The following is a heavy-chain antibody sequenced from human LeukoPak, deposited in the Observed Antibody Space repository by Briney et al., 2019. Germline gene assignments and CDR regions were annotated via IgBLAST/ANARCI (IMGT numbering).Heavy chain of an antibody. J-gene: IGHJ6*02. CDR1: GYTFTSYD. Sequence: EASVKVSCKASGYTFTSYDINWVRQATGQGLEWMGWMNPNSGNTGYAQKFQGRVTMTRNTSISTAYMELSSLRSEDTAVYYCARGRGKRTIFGVVIIRYYYYGMDVWGQGTTVTVPS. CDR3: ARGRGKRTIFGVVIIRYYYYGMDV. D-gene: IGHD3-3*01. V-gene: IGHV1-8*01. CDR2: MNPNSGNT.